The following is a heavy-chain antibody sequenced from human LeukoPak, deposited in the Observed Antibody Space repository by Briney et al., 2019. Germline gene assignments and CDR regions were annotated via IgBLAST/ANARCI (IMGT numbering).Heavy chain of an antibody. CDR3: AREKIAAAGPRGYFDY. CDR2: INHSGST. V-gene: IGHV4-34*01. D-gene: IGHD6-13*01. Sequence: SSETLSLTCAVYSGSFSGYYWSWIRQPPGKGLEWIGEINHSGSTNYNPSLKSRVTISVDTSKNQFSLKLSSVTAADTAVYYCAREKIAAAGPRGYFDYWGQGTLVTVSS. CDR1: SGSFSGYY. J-gene: IGHJ4*02.